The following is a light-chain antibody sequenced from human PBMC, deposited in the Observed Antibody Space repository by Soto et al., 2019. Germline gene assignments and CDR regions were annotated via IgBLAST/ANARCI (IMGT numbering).Light chain of an antibody. CDR2: DVS. CDR3: CSYAGSYTYV. Sequence: QSALTQPRSVSGSPGQSVTISCTGTISGVGDYNYVSWYQQHPGKAPKLMIYDVSKRPSGVPDRFSGSQSGNTASLTISGLEAEDEADYFCCSYAGSYTYVFGTGTKLTVL. V-gene: IGLV2-11*01. J-gene: IGLJ1*01. CDR1: ISGVGDYNY.